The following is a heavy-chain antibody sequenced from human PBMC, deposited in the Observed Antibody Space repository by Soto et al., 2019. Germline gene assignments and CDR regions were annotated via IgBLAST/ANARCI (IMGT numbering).Heavy chain of an antibody. D-gene: IGHD3-10*01. CDR3: ARGPRGDKVDY. J-gene: IGHJ4*02. CDR2: IYNSVNT. V-gene: IGHV4-30-4*01. Sequence: QVQLQESGPGLVEPSQTLSLTCTVSGDSISNGYYTWSWIRQPPGKDLEWIGHIYNSVNTYSNPSLKSRVTISADTSKHQFSLTLSSVTAADTAVYYCARGPRGDKVDYWGQGTLVTVSS. CDR1: GDSISNGYYT.